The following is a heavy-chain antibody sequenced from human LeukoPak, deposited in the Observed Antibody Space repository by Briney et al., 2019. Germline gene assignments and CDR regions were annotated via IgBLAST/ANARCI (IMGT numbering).Heavy chain of an antibody. J-gene: IGHJ4*02. Sequence: KSSETLSLTCAVYGGSFSGYYWSWIRQPPGKGLEWTGEINHSGSTNYNPSLKSRVTISVDTSKNQFSLKLSSVTAADTAVYYCARGNLYSSSWYLHDYWGQGTLVTVSS. V-gene: IGHV4-34*01. CDR1: GGSFSGYY. D-gene: IGHD6-13*01. CDR3: ARGNLYSSSWYLHDY. CDR2: INHSGST.